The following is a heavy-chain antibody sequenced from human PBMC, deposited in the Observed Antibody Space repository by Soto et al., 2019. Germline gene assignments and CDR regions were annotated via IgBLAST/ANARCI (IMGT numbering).Heavy chain of an antibody. CDR3: ATSYFDFWSTYYRRNYFHY. CDR1: GGSFTGYY. CDR2: INHRGST. J-gene: IGHJ4*02. V-gene: IGHV4-34*01. D-gene: IGHD3-3*01. Sequence: QVHLQQWGAGLLKPSETLSLTCAVYGGSFTGYYWSWIRQPPGKGLEWIGEINHRGSTNYNPSIRSRVTISVETSKTQLSLKLISVAAAVTAVYYGATSYFDFWSTYYRRNYFHYWGQGTLVTVFS.